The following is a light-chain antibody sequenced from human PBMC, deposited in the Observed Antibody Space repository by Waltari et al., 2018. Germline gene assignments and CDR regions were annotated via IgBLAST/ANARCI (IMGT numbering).Light chain of an antibody. Sequence: QSALTQPRSVSGSPGQSVTISCTGTSRDVGGYHNVSWFQHHPGKVPKLLIYDVSDRPSDDPDRFSRSKSANTTSLTISGLQTEDEADYYCCSFAGSYTFVFGTGTRVTVL. CDR2: DVS. V-gene: IGLV2-11*01. CDR3: CSFAGSYTFV. CDR1: SRDVGGYHN. J-gene: IGLJ1*01.